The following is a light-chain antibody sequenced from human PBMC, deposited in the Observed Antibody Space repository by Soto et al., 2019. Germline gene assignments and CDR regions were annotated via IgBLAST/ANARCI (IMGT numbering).Light chain of an antibody. CDR1: QSISSSY. CDR3: QQFDGSPIT. V-gene: IGKV3-20*01. CDR2: EAS. Sequence: EIVLPQSPGTLSLPPGEIATLSCRASQSISSSYLAWYQQKSGQSPRLLLCEASNRATGIADRFSGSWSGTDFSLTIGSLEPEDFAVDYCQQFDGSPITFGQGIRLEIK. J-gene: IGKJ5*01.